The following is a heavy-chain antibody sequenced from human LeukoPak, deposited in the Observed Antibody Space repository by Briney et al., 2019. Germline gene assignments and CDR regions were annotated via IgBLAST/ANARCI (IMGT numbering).Heavy chain of an antibody. Sequence: GGSLRLSCAASGFTVSSNYMSWVRQAPGKGLEWVSVIYSGGSTYYADSVKGRFTISRDNSKNTLYLQMNSLRAEDTALYYCAKDLLYSGSYSPFDYWGQGTLVTVSS. CDR2: IYSGGST. CDR1: GFTVSSNY. D-gene: IGHD1-26*01. V-gene: IGHV3-66*01. CDR3: AKDLLYSGSYSPFDY. J-gene: IGHJ4*02.